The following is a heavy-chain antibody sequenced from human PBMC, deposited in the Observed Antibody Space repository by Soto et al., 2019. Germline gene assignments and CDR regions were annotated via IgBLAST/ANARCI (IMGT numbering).Heavy chain of an antibody. CDR2: IDPSDSNT. Sequence: GESLKISCQGSGYSFTTYWISWVRQMPGKGLEWMGRIDPSDSNTNDNPSFQGHVTISADKSISTVYLQWSSLKASDTAMYYCARSCRSTSCPVVYYGMDVWGQGTTVTVSS. V-gene: IGHV5-10-1*01. D-gene: IGHD2-2*01. CDR1: GYSFTTYW. J-gene: IGHJ6*02. CDR3: ARSCRSTSCPVVYYGMDV.